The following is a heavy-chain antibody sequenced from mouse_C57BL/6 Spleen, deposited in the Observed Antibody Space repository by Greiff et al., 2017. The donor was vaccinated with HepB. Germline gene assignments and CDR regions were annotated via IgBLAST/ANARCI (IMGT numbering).Heavy chain of an antibody. J-gene: IGHJ4*01. CDR2: INPSTGGT. CDR3: ARAPYYSNYGYAMDY. V-gene: IGHV1-42*01. Sequence: VQLQQSGPELVKPGASVKISCKASGYSFTGYYMNWVKQSPEKSLEWIGEINPSTGGTTYNQKFKAKATLTVDKSSSTAYMQLKSLTSEDSAVYYCARAPYYSNYGYAMDYWGQGTSVTVSS. CDR1: GYSFTGYY. D-gene: IGHD2-5*01.